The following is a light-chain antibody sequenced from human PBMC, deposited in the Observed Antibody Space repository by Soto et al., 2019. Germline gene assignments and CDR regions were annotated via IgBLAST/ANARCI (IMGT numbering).Light chain of an antibody. V-gene: IGKV2-28*01. J-gene: IGKJ1*01. CDR2: FGS. CDR3: MQSQQSPPT. CDR1: QSLLQSNGYKY. Sequence: DIVMTQSPLSLPVTPGEPASISCSSSQSLLQSNGYKYLDWYLQKPGQSPQLLIYFGSYRASGVPDRFSGCGSGTDFTLKIRRVEAEDVGVYYCMQSQQSPPTFGQGNKVDI.